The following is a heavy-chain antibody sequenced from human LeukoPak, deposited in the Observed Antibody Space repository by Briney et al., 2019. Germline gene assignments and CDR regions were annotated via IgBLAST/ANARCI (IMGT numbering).Heavy chain of an antibody. D-gene: IGHD2-15*01. J-gene: IGHJ4*02. Sequence: PGGSLRLSCAASGFTFSSYAMSWVRQAPGKGLEWVAVISYDGSNKYYADSVKGRFTISRDNSKNTLYLQMNSLRAEDTAVYYCARDRFVVVVAATRLDYWGQGTLVTVSS. CDR2: ISYDGSNK. CDR3: ARDRFVVVVAATRLDY. CDR1: GFTFSSYA. V-gene: IGHV3-30-3*01.